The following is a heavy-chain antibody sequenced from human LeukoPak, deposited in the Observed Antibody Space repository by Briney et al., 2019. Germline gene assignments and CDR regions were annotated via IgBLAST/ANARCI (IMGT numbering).Heavy chain of an antibody. CDR1: GASIGSGGYH. J-gene: IGHJ4*02. CDR2: IYYSGNT. V-gene: IGHV4-31*03. D-gene: IGHD3-16*01. CDR3: ASAYKYNYAFDY. Sequence: SQTLSLTCTVSGASIGSGGYHWNWIRQHPGKDLEWIGKIYYSGNTYYSPSLKRRLTISIDTSKNHFSLKLTSVTAADTAVYYCASAYKYNYAFDYWGQGTPVTVSS.